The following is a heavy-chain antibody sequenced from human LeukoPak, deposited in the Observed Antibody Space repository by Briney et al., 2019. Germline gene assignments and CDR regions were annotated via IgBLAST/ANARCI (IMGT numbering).Heavy chain of an antibody. V-gene: IGHV4-39*01. D-gene: IGHD2-8*02. CDR1: GGSISSSSYY. CDR2: IYYSGST. Sequence: PSETLSLTCTVSGGSISSSSYYWGWIRQPPGKGLEWIGSIYYSGSTYYNPSPKSRVTISVDTSKNQFSLKLSSVTAADTAVYYCAGHHPRNTVDFWGQGTLVTVSS. J-gene: IGHJ4*02. CDR3: AGHHPRNTVDF.